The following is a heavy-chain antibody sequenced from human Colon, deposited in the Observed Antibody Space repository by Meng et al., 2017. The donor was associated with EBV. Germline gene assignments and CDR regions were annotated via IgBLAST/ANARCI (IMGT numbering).Heavy chain of an antibody. CDR3: ARCPTTLGHDFDY. J-gene: IGHJ4*02. CDR2: LITHFCTT. CDR1: GGGSCSAT. D-gene: IGHD4-11*01. Sequence: GAEGRLLAPSPTTSPSASGGGSCSATSRCCGQWTGQRLEKGLGLITHFCTTNYTQYIPCRDTITADTSKNTHYLVLSSLRSVDAAVYDCARCPTTLGHDFDYWGQGTLVTVSS. V-gene: IGHV1-69*06.